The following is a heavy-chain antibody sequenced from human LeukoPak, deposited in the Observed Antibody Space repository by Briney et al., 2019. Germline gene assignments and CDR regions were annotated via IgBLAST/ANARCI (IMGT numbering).Heavy chain of an antibody. CDR3: ARERSLHVLRYFDWSGVLNWFDP. V-gene: IGHV3-11*01. J-gene: IGHJ5*02. D-gene: IGHD3-9*01. CDR2: ISSSGSTI. Sequence: GGSLRLSCAASGFTFSDYYMSWIRQAPGKGLEWVSYISSSGSTIYYADSVKGRFTIFRYNVKNSLYVQMISLRAEDTAVYYCARERSLHVLRYFDWSGVLNWFDPWGQGTLVTVSS. CDR1: GFTFSDYY.